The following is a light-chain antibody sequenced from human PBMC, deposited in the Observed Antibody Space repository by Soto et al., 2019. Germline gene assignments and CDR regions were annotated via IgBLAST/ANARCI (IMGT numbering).Light chain of an antibody. J-gene: IGKJ1*01. CDR1: QSISSY. V-gene: IGKV1-39*01. CDR2: AAS. Sequence: DIQMTQSPSSLSASVGDRVTITCRASQSISSYLNWYQQKPGKAPKLLTYAASSLQSGVPSRFSGSGSGTDFTTTISSLQPEDFATYYCQQSYSTLTWTVGQGTKVEIK. CDR3: QQSYSTLTWT.